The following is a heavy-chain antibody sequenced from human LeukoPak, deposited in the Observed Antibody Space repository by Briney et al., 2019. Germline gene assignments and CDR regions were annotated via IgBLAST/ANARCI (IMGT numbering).Heavy chain of an antibody. CDR3: ARMNYDFWSGFDY. D-gene: IGHD3-3*01. J-gene: IGHJ4*02. Sequence: SSETLSLTCTVSGGSISSYYRSWIRQPPGKGLEWIGYIYYSGSTNYNPSLKSRVTISVDTSKNQFSLKLSSVTAADTAVYYCARMNYDFWSGFDYWGQGTLVTVSS. V-gene: IGHV4-59*01. CDR2: IYYSGST. CDR1: GGSISSYY.